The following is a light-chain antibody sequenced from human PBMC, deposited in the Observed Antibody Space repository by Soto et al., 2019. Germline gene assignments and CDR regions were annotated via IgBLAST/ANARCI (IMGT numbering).Light chain of an antibody. CDR1: SSDVGSSKY. V-gene: IGLV2-14*01. CDR3: SSYTSSSTYV. Sequence: QSALTQPASVSGSPGQSITISCTGTSSDVGSSKYVSWYQLHPSKAPKLMVYEVSNRPSGVSNRFSGSKSGNTASLTISGLQAEDEADYHCSSYTSSSTYVFGTGTKLTVL. CDR2: EVS. J-gene: IGLJ1*01.